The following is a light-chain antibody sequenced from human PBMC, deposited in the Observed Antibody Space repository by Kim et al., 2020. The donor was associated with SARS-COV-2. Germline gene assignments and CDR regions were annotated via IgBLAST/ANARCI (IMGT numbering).Light chain of an antibody. Sequence: PGERATLPCRASHSVSSNLDRYQQKQGQDPRHLIYDAAHRATGIPASCSGSGSGTDFTLTISSLEPEDFAVYYCQQRSSGPRTIGGGTKVDIK. J-gene: IGKJ4*01. V-gene: IGKV3-11*01. CDR3: QQRSSGPRT. CDR2: DAA. CDR1: HSVSSN.